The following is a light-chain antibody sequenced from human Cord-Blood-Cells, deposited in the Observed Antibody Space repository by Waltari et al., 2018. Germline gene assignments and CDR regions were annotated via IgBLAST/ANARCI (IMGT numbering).Light chain of an antibody. CDR1: QGISNY. Sequence: DIQMTQSQLLLCASVGERVTITSRSNQGISNYLAWFQQKPGKATKSLIYAASSLQSGVPSKFSCSGSGTDFTRTISSLQPEDFATYYCQQYNSYPITFGQGTRLEIK. CDR2: AAS. CDR3: QQYNSYPIT. V-gene: IGKV1-16*02. J-gene: IGKJ5*01.